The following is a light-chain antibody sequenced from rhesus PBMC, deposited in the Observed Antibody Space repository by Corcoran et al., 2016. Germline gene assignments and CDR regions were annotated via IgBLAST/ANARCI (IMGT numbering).Light chain of an antibody. J-gene: IGKJ4*01. CDR3: QQDYSWPLT. CDR2: GAS. CDR1: QSVSSS. Sequence: EIVMTQSPATLSLSPGERATLSCRASQSVSSSLAWYQQKPGQAPKLLHYGASSRATGIPDRFSGGGSGTAFTLTISSLEPEDFGVYYCQQDYSWPLTFGGGTKVDLK. V-gene: IGKV3-42*02.